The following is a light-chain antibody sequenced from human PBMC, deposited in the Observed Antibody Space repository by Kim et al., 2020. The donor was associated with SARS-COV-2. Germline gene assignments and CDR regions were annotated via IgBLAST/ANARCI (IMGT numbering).Light chain of an antibody. Sequence: SPGERAPLSCRASQSVSVNFAWYQQKPGQAPRLLIYAASTRATGVPARFSGSGSGTEFTLTITSLQSEDSAVYYCQQYDDWPTWTFGQGTKVDIK. CDR2: AAS. J-gene: IGKJ1*01. V-gene: IGKV3-15*01. CDR3: QQYDDWPTWT. CDR1: QSVSVN.